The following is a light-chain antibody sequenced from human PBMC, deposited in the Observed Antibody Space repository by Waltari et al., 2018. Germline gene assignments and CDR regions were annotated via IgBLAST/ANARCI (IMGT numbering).Light chain of an antibody. V-gene: IGLV1-40*01. CDR1: SSNIGAGFY. CDR2: RNN. Sequence: QSVLTQPPSVSGAPGQRVTISCTGSSSNIGAGFYVHWYQQLPGTAPKLLIYRNNNRPSGVPDRFSGSKSGTSASLAITGLQAEDEADYYCQSYDSNLVLFGGGTKLTVL. J-gene: IGLJ2*01. CDR3: QSYDSNLVL.